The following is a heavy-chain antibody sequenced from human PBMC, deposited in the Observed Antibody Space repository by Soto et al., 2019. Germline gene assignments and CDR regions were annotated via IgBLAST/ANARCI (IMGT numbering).Heavy chain of an antibody. Sequence: SDTLSLTCAVYGGSFSGYYWSWIRQPPGKGLEWIGEINHSGSTNYNPSLKSRVTISVDTSKNQFSLKLSSVTAADTAVYYCARGGRSVDTAIYYYGMDVWGQGTTVTVSS. CDR3: ARGGRSVDTAIYYYGMDV. CDR2: INHSGST. V-gene: IGHV4-34*01. J-gene: IGHJ6*02. D-gene: IGHD5-18*01. CDR1: GGSFSGYY.